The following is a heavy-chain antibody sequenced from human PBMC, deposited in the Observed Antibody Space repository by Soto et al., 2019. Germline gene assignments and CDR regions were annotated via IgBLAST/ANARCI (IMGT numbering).Heavy chain of an antibody. D-gene: IGHD3-10*01. J-gene: IGHJ6*02. V-gene: IGHV3-74*01. CDR3: ARGYGPRDYGMDV. CDR1: GFTFSSYC. Sequence: PVGSLRLSCAASGFTFSSYCMHWVRQAPGKGLVWVSRINSDGSSTSYADSVKGRFTISRDNAKNTLYLQMNSLRAEDTAVYYCARGYGPRDYGMDVWGQGTTVTVSS. CDR2: INSDGSST.